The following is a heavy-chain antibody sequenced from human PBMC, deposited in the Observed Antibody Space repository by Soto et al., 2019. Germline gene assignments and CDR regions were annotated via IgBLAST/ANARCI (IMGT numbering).Heavy chain of an antibody. J-gene: IGHJ3*02. D-gene: IGHD3-22*01. CDR2: IYHSGST. CDR3: ARGYYYDKGAFDI. CDR1: GGSISSSNW. V-gene: IGHV4-4*02. Sequence: QVQLQESGPGLVKPSGTLSLTCAVSGGSISSSNWWSWVRQPPGKGLEWIGEIYHSGSTNYNPSLKRRVTISEDTSKNQFSLKLSSVTAADTAVYYCARGYYYDKGAFDIWGQGTMVTVSS.